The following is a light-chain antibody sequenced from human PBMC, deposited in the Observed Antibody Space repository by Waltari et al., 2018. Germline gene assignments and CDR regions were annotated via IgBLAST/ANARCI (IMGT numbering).Light chain of an antibody. V-gene: IGLV4-69*01. CDR1: SGHSITI. CDR2: VNSDGSH. J-gene: IGLJ3*02. CDR3: QTGGHGTWV. Sequence: QLVLTQSPSASASLGASVKLTCTLSSGHSITIIAWHQQQPGKGRRYVMKVNSDGSHSKGDVIRDRFAGSRSGAERYLTISSLQSEDEADYYCQTGGHGTWVFGGGTKLTVL.